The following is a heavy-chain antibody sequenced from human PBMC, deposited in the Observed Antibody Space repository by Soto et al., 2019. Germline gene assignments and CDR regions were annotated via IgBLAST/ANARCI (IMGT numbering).Heavy chain of an antibody. CDR2: IGGSSGST. CDR1: GFTFRSYA. D-gene: IGHD2-2*01. V-gene: IGHV3-23*01. CDR3: AKDRSSTSCYAFDY. Sequence: PGGSLRLSCAASGFTFRSYAMSWVRQAPGKGLEWVSAIGGSSGSTDYADSVKGRFTISRDNSKNTLFLQMNSLRAEDTSVYYCAKDRSSTSCYAFDYWGQGTLVTVSS. J-gene: IGHJ4*02.